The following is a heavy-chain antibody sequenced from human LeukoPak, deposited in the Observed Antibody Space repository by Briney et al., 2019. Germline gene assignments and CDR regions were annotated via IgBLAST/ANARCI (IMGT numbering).Heavy chain of an antibody. V-gene: IGHV5-51*01. CDR3: ARFRRGSSWYNYYYGMDV. CDR1: GYSFTSYW. D-gene: IGHD6-13*01. CDR2: IYPGDSDT. Sequence: GESLKISCKGSGYSFTSYWIGWVRQMPGEGLEWRGIIYPGDSDTRYSPSFQGQVTISADKSISTAYLQWSSLKASDTAMYYCARFRRGSSWYNYYYGMDVWGQGTTVTVSS. J-gene: IGHJ6*02.